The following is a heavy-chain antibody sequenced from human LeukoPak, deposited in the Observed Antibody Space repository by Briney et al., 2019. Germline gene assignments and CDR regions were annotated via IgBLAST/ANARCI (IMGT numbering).Heavy chain of an antibody. CDR2: IRYDGRNR. Sequence: GGSLRLSCAASGFSFSNYGMHWVRQAPDKGLEWVAFIRYDGRNRYYADSVKGRFTISRDNSKNTLYLQMNSLRAEDTAVYYCARVTYGSGSKWGQGTLVTVSS. J-gene: IGHJ4*02. CDR3: ARVTYGSGSK. CDR1: GFSFSNYG. V-gene: IGHV3-30*02. D-gene: IGHD3-10*01.